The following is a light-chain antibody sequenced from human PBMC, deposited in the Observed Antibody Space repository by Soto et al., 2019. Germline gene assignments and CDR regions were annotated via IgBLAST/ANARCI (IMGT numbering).Light chain of an antibody. Sequence: EVVLTQSPATLSLSPGERATLSCRASESVFGYLAWYQHKPGQAPRLLIYDASNRATGVPARFSGSGSGTDFTLTISCLQSEDFATYYCQQYYSYPPWTFGQGTKVDIK. V-gene: IGKV3-11*01. CDR3: QQYYSYPPWT. CDR2: DAS. J-gene: IGKJ1*01. CDR1: ESVFGY.